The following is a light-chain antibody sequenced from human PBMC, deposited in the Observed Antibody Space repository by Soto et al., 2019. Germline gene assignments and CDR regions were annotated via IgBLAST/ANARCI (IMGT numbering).Light chain of an antibody. J-gene: IGKJ4*01. Sequence: IPMTKSPSSLSASVGDRVIITCRASQSISSYLNWYQQKPGQAPKLLIYAASSLQNGVASRFSGSGSGADFTLAISSLQPEYFAAYYCQQSYTTPLTVGGGTKVEIK. CDR1: QSISSY. CDR3: QQSYTTPLT. V-gene: IGKV1-39*01. CDR2: AAS.